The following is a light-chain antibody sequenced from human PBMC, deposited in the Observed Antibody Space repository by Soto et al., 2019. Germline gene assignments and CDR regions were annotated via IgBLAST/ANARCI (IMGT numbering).Light chain of an antibody. V-gene: IGLV2-8*01. CDR3: SSYSTTSTLV. CDR1: SSDVGAFDY. J-gene: IGLJ1*01. CDR2: DVN. Sequence: QSALTQPPSASGSPGQSVTISCTGTSSDVGAFDYVSWYQQYPGEAPKLLVYDVNKRPSGVPDRFSGSKSGNTASLTISGLQAEDEADYYCSSYSTTSTLVFGSGTKVTVL.